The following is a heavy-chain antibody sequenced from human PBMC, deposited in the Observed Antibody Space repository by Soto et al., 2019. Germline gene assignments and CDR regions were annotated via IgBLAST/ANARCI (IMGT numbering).Heavy chain of an antibody. Sequence: QVQLVESGGDVVQPGKSLRLSCAASGRTFSSYAIHWVRQAPGKGLEWVAVIWYDGSKTSYAESVKGRFTISRDNAKNSLHLDLRDLRANDTAVYYCARGAMAGNEVPGDWGQGTLVTVSS. CDR1: GRTFSSYA. V-gene: IGHV3-33*01. D-gene: IGHD1-1*01. CDR2: IWYDGSKT. CDR3: ARGAMAGNEVPGD. J-gene: IGHJ1*01.